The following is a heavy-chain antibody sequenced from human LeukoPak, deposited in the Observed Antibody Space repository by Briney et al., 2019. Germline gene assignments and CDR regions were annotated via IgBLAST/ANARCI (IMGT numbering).Heavy chain of an antibody. J-gene: IGHJ4*02. Sequence: PGGSLRLSCAASGFTFSNFAISWVRQAPGKGLECVSLISANGGATYYADSVKGRFTISRDNSKSTLYLQMNSLRADDTAVYYCAKASRGPYYFDYVGQRTLVTVSS. CDR3: AKASRGPYYFDY. D-gene: IGHD3-10*01. V-gene: IGHV3-23*01. CDR1: GFTFSNFA. CDR2: ISANGGAT.